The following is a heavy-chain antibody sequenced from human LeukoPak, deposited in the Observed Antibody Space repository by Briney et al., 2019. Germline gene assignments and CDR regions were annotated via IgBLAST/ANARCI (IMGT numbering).Heavy chain of an antibody. J-gene: IGHJ4*02. CDR2: IYSGGST. V-gene: IGHV3-66*01. Sequence: GGSLRLSCAASGFTVSSNYMSWVRQAPGKGLEWVSVIYSGGSTYYADSVKGRFTISRDNSKNTLYLQMNSLRAEDTAVYYCEVTGTTEHPGRVVDYWGQGTLVTVSS. CDR1: GFTVSSNY. D-gene: IGHD1-20*01. CDR3: EVTGTTEHPGRVVDY.